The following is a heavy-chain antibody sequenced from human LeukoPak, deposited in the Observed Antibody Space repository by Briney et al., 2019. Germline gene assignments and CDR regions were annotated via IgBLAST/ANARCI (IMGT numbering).Heavy chain of an antibody. CDR2: IKRKTEGGTT. CDR1: GFTFSNAW. Sequence: GGSLRLSCAASGFTFSNAWMSWVRQAPGKGREWVGRIKRKTEGGTTDYAAPVKGRFTISRDDSKNTLYLQMNSLKTEDTAVYYCTTDPIKIVVVVAATGREYGMDVWGQGTTVTVSS. D-gene: IGHD2-15*01. J-gene: IGHJ6*02. CDR3: TTDPIKIVVVVAATGREYGMDV. V-gene: IGHV3-15*01.